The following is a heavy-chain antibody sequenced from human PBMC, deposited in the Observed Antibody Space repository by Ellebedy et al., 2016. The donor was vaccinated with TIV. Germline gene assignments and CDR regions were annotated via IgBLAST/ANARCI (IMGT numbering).Heavy chain of an antibody. CDR1: GFTFSGYG. Sequence: GGSLRLXXAASGFTFSGYGMSWVRQAPGKGLEWVSRISGDGSDTNYADSVKGRFTISRDNAKNTLYLQMNSLRVEDTAVYYCAKDGAVRGVHDAFDIWGQGTMVTVSS. D-gene: IGHD3-10*01. CDR3: AKDGAVRGVHDAFDI. CDR2: ISGDGSDT. J-gene: IGHJ3*02. V-gene: IGHV3-23*01.